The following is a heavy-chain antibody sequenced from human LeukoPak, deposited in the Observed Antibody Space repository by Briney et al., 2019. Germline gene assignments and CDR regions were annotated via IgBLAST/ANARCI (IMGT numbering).Heavy chain of an antibody. J-gene: IGHJ2*01. Sequence: SETLSLTCTVSGGSITDYYWSWIRQPPEKGLEWIGYIHSSGSNNYNPSLKSRVALSVDSSKNQFSLELSSVTAADTAVYYCARWVVGSRHFDLWGRGTLVTVSS. CDR3: ARWVVGSRHFDL. V-gene: IGHV4-59*08. D-gene: IGHD6-19*01. CDR1: GGSITDYY. CDR2: IHSSGSN.